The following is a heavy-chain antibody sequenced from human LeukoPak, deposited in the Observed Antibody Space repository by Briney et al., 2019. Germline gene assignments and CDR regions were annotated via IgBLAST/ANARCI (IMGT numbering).Heavy chain of an antibody. V-gene: IGHV3-30*02. CDR1: GFTFSSHG. Sequence: PGGSLRLSCAASGFTFSSHGMHWVRQAPGKGLEWVAFIRYDGSNKYYADSVKGRFTISRDNSKNTLYLQMNSLRAEDTALYHCARSACSSTSCYILEYYMDVWGKGTTVTVSS. D-gene: IGHD2-2*02. J-gene: IGHJ6*03. CDR3: ARSACSSTSCYILEYYMDV. CDR2: IRYDGSNK.